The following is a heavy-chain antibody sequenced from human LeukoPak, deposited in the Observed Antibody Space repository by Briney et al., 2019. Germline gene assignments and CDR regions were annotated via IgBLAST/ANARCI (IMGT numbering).Heavy chain of an antibody. CDR2: IKQDGSEK. CDR1: GFTFRNYA. V-gene: IGHV3-7*04. Sequence: GGSLRLSCAASGFTFRNYAMTWVRQAPGKGLEWVANIKQDGSEKYYVDSVKGRFTISRDNAKNSLYLQMNSLRAEDTAVYYCARGGIVVAGGLQYFDYWGQGTLVTVSS. D-gene: IGHD6-19*01. CDR3: ARGGIVVAGGLQYFDY. J-gene: IGHJ4*02.